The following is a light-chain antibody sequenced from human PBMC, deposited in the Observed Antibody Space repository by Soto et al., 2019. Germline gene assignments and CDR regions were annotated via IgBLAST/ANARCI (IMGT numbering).Light chain of an antibody. V-gene: IGKV3-20*01. Sequence: EIVLTQSPGTLSLSPGERATLSCRASQTVSKNYLAWYQHKPGQPPRLLIYDASDRATGVPDRFSGSGSGTDFTLTISSLEPEESAVYYCQQCATAPLTFGQGTKVEIK. CDR2: DAS. CDR3: QQCATAPLT. CDR1: QTVSKNY. J-gene: IGKJ1*01.